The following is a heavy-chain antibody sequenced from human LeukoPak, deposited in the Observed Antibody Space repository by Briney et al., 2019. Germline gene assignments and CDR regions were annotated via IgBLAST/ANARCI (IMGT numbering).Heavy chain of an antibody. J-gene: IGHJ4*02. Sequence: GGSLRLSCAASGLTFTSYTMNWVRQAPGKGLEWVSGIVGAGTITYYADSVKGRFTISRDNSRNTVSLQMNSLRAEDTGVYYCAKDLTRYYDFDVPGFWGQGTLVTVSS. V-gene: IGHV3-23*01. D-gene: IGHD3-3*01. CDR2: IVGAGTIT. CDR1: GLTFTSYT. CDR3: AKDLTRYYDFDVPGF.